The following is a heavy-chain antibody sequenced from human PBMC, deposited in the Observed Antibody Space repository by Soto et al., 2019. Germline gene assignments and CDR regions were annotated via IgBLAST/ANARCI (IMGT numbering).Heavy chain of an antibody. J-gene: IGHJ6*02. CDR1: GGTFSSYA. CDR3: ARDIESDYYYGMDG. D-gene: IGHD3-16*02. CDR2: IIPIFGTA. Sequence: SVKVSCKASGGTFSSYAISWVRQAPGQGLEWMGGIIPIFGTANYAQKFQGRVTITADESTSTAYMELSSLRSEDTAVYYCARDIESDYYYGMDGWGQGPTVTVSS. V-gene: IGHV1-69*13.